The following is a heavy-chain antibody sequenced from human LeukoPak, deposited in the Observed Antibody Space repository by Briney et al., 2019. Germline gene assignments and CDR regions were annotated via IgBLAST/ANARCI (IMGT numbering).Heavy chain of an antibody. J-gene: IGHJ4*02. Sequence: HTGGSLRLSCAASGFTFSSYAMSWVRQAPGKGLEWVSAISGSGGSTYYADSVKGRFTISRDNSKDTLYLQMNSLRAEDTAVYYCAKEVYRIAAAGTPFDYWGQGTLVTVSS. D-gene: IGHD6-13*01. V-gene: IGHV3-23*01. CDR2: ISGSGGST. CDR1: GFTFSSYA. CDR3: AKEVYRIAAAGTPFDY.